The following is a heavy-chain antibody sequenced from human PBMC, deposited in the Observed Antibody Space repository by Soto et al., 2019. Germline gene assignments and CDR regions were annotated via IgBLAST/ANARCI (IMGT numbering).Heavy chain of an antibody. CDR2: ISYDGSTK. V-gene: IGHV3-30-3*01. D-gene: IGHD3-3*01. J-gene: IGHJ6*02. CDR3: ARGDQPPGGTIFGVVIGDGMDV. Sequence: QVQLVESGGGVVQPGRSLRLSCAASGFTFSSYAMHWVRQAPGKGLERVAVISYDGSTKYYADSVKGRFTISRHNSKNTLYLQMNSLRAEDTAVYYCARGDQPPGGTIFGVVIGDGMDVWGQGTKVTVSS. CDR1: GFTFSSYA.